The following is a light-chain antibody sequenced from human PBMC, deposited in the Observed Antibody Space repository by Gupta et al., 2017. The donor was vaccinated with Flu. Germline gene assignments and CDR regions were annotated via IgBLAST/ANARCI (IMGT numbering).Light chain of an antibody. V-gene: IGKV1-5*03. CDR3: QQYNSYPWT. CDR2: KAS. Sequence: DIQMTQSPSTLSASVGDTVTITCRASQSFSTWLAWYQQKPGKAPKLLIYKASSSETGVPSRFSGSGSGTDFTLTISRLQPDDFATYFCQQYNSYPWTFGQGTKVEI. J-gene: IGKJ1*01. CDR1: QSFSTW.